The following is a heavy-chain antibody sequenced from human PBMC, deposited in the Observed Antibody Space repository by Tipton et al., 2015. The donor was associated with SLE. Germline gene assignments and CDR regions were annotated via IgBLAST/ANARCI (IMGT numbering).Heavy chain of an antibody. CDR2: IYYSGST. V-gene: IGHV4-59*11. CDR3: ASQQLGEGYYYYYGMDV. CDR1: GGSISSHY. D-gene: IGHD6-6*01. J-gene: IGHJ6*02. Sequence: TLSLTCTVSGGSISSHYWGWIRQPPGKGLEYIGYIYYSGSTNYNPSLKSRVTISVDTSKNQFSLKLSSVTAADTAVYYCASQQLGEGYYYYYGMDVWGQGTTVTVSS.